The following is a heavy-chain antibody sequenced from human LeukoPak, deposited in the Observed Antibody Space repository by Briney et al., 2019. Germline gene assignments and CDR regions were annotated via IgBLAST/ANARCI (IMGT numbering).Heavy chain of an antibody. D-gene: IGHD2-15*01. CDR1: GFTVSTNY. Sequence: GGSLRISCVASGFTVSTNYMNWVRQAPGKGLEWVSIMYSAGSAYYADSVKGRFTISRDNSKNTMYLQMNSLRAEDTAVYYCARDHQGYCSGGSCTYFDYWGQGTLLTVSS. V-gene: IGHV3-66*01. J-gene: IGHJ4*02. CDR2: MYSAGSA. CDR3: ARDHQGYCSGGSCTYFDY.